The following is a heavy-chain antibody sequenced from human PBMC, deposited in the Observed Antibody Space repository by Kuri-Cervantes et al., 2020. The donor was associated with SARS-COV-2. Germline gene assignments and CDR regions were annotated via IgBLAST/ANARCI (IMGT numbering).Heavy chain of an antibody. CDR2: IYYSGST. CDR1: GYSISSGYY. Sequence: GSLRLSCTVSGYSISSGYYWSWIRQPPGKGLEWIGYIYYSGSTNYNPSLKSRVTISVDTSKSQFSLKLSSVTAADTAVYYCARGGGGYCSSTSCYSYWGQGTLVTVSS. D-gene: IGHD2-2*02. V-gene: IGHV4-61*01. J-gene: IGHJ4*02. CDR3: ARGGGGYCSSTSCYSY.